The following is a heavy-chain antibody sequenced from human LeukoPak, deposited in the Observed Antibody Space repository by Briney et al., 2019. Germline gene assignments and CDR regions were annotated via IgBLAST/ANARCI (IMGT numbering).Heavy chain of an antibody. CDR3: AGGALKGVFSWFDP. Sequence: ASVEVSCKASGYTFTGYYMHWVRQAPGQGLEWMGWINSNSGGTNYAQKFQGRVTMTRDTSISTAYMELSRLRSDDTAVYYCAGGALKGVFSWFDPWGQGTLVTVSS. J-gene: IGHJ5*02. CDR2: INSNSGGT. CDR1: GYTFTGYY. V-gene: IGHV1-2*02.